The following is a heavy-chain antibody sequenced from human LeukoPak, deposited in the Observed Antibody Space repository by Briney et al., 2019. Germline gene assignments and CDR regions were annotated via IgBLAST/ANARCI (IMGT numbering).Heavy chain of an antibody. CDR2: IYSSGST. D-gene: IGHD6-19*01. V-gene: IGHV4-59*08. CDR1: GGXISGYY. CDR3: ARRFESSGWVDY. Sequence: SETLSLTCTVSGGXISGYYWSWIRQPPGKGLKWIGYIYSSGSTNSNPSLKSRVTISVDSSKNQFSLKLTSVTATDTAVYYCARRFESSGWVDYWGQGTLVTVSS. J-gene: IGHJ4*02.